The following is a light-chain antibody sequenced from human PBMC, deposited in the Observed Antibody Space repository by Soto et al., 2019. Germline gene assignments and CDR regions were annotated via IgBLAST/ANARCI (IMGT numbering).Light chain of an antibody. CDR3: QQANSFPPWT. Sequence: DIQMTQSPSSVSVSVGDRVTITCRASQGITSRLAWYQQKPGKAPKLLIYAASILQSGVPSRFSGSGSGTDFTLTISSLQPEDFATYYCQQANSFPPWTFGQGTKVEIK. CDR2: AAS. V-gene: IGKV1-12*01. J-gene: IGKJ1*01. CDR1: QGITSR.